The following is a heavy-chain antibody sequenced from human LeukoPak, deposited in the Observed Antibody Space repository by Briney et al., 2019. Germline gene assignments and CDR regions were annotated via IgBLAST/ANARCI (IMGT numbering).Heavy chain of an antibody. CDR2: IYSGGTT. CDR3: ASRSGGDYPYFDY. CDR1: DFTVSRNY. J-gene: IGHJ4*02. Sequence: GGSLRLSCAASDFTVSRNYMSWVRQAPGKGLEWLSVIYSGGTTKYADSVKGRFTISRDNSKNTLYLQMNSLRVEDTALYYCASRSGGDYPYFDYWGQGTLVTVSS. D-gene: IGHD4-17*01. V-gene: IGHV3-53*01.